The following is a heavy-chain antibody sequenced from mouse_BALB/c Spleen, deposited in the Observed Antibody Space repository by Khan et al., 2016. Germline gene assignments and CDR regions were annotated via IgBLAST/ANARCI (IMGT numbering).Heavy chain of an antibody. CDR1: GFNIKDTY. CDR3: DRTVVAPYYALDY. Sequence: VQLQQSGAELVKPGASVKLSCIASGFNIKDTYMHWVKQRPEQGLEWIGRIDPANGNTKYDPKFQGKATITADTSSNTAYLQLSSLTSEDTAVYYGDRTVVAPYYALDYWGQGTSVTVSS. V-gene: IGHV14-3*02. D-gene: IGHD1-1*01. J-gene: IGHJ4*01. CDR2: IDPANGNT.